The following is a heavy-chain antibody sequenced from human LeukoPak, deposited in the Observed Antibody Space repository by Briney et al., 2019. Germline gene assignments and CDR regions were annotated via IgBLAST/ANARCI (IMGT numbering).Heavy chain of an antibody. J-gene: IGHJ6*03. CDR3: TRRSGSYRRLESYYYYMDV. Sequence: GGSLRLSCAASGFTFSGSAMHWVRQASGKGLEWVGRIRSKANSYATAYAASVKGRFTISRDDSKNTAYLQMNRLKTEDTAVYYCTRRSGSYRRLESYYYYMDVWGQGTLVTVSS. D-gene: IGHD1-26*01. V-gene: IGHV3-73*01. CDR1: GFTFSGSA. CDR2: IRSKANSYAT.